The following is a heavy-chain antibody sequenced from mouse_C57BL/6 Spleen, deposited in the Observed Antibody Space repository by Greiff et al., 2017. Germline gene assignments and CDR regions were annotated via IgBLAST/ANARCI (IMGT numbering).Heavy chain of an antibody. CDR2: IDPSDSHT. D-gene: IGHD2-4*01. CDR3: ARIYYDYEDFDY. CDR1: GYTFTSYW. V-gene: IGHV1-50*01. J-gene: IGHJ2*01. Sequence: VQLQQPGAELVKPGASVKLSCKASGYTFTSYWMQWVKQRPGQGLEWIGEIDPSDSHTNYNPKFKGKATLTVDTSSSTAYMQFSSLTSEDSAVYYCARIYYDYEDFDYWGQGTTLTVSS.